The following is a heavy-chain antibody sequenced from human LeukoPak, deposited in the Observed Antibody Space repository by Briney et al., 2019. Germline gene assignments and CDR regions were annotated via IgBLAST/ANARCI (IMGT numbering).Heavy chain of an antibody. J-gene: IGHJ4*02. CDR1: GFTFSTYS. CDR3: ARDRVGGYSYGTSFDF. CDR2: ISNSSSTI. V-gene: IGHV3-48*04. Sequence: GGSLRLSCAASGFTFSTYSMNWVRQAPGKGLEWVSYISNSSSTIYYADSVKGQFTISRDDAKNSLFLQMNGLRAEDTAVYYCARDRVGGYSYGTSFDFWGQGTLVTVSS. D-gene: IGHD5-18*01.